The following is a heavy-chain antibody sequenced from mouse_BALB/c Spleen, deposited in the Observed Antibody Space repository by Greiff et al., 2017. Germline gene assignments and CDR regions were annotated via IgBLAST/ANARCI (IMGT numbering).Heavy chain of an antibody. CDR1: GFTFSSFG. CDR2: ISSGSSTI. Sequence: DVKLVESGGGLVQPGGSRKLSCAASGFTFSSFGMHWVRQAPEKGLEWVAYISSGSSTIYYADTVKGRFTISRDNPKNTLFLQMTSLRSEDTAMYYCARAYYGNPFAYWGQGTLVTVSA. J-gene: IGHJ3*01. CDR3: ARAYYGNPFAY. V-gene: IGHV5-17*02. D-gene: IGHD2-10*01.